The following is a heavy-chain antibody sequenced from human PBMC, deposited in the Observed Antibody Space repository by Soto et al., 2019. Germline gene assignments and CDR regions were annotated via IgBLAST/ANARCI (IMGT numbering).Heavy chain of an antibody. CDR2: IYFNGNT. J-gene: IGHJ4*02. CDR3: ASVTFGVVVLAD. CDR1: ADSFSKYY. D-gene: IGHD3-10*01. Sequence: PSETLSLTCTVSADSFSKYYWTCIRQPPWWGLEWIVYIYFNGNTNYNTSLKGRVTISRDTSKKKFSLNLSSVTAADTAVYYCASVTFGVVVLADWGQGTMVTVSS. V-gene: IGHV4-59*01.